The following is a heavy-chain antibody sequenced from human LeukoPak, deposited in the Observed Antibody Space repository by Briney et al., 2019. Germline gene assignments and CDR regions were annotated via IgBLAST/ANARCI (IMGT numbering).Heavy chain of an antibody. D-gene: IGHD1-1*01. Sequence: SVKVSRKASGATFSSYAISWVRQAPGQGLEWMGRIIPIFGTANYAQKFQGRVTITTDESTSTAYMELSSLRSEDTAVYYCARDLNSHWSRPYNWFDPWGQGTLVTVSS. CDR1: GATFSSYA. CDR2: IIPIFGTA. J-gene: IGHJ5*02. V-gene: IGHV1-69*05. CDR3: ARDLNSHWSRPYNWFDP.